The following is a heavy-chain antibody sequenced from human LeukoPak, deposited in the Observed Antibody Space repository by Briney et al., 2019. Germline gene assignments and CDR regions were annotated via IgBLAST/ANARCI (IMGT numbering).Heavy chain of an antibody. V-gene: IGHV3-9*01. CDR3: AKDRLWFYRH. Sequence: GGSLRLSCAASGFTFDDYAMHWVRQAPGKGLEWVSGISWNSGSIGYADSVKGRFTISRDNAKNSLYLQMNSLRAEDTAVYYCAKDRLWFYRHWGQGTLVTVSS. CDR1: GFTFDDYA. D-gene: IGHD3-10*01. J-gene: IGHJ1*01. CDR2: ISWNSGSI.